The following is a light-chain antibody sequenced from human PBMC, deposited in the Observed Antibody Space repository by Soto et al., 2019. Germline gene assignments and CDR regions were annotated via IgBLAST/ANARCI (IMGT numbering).Light chain of an antibody. CDR1: QTVDNF. Sequence: EIVLTQSPVIVSLSPGERATLSCRASQTVDNFLAWYQLKPGKAPRLLIYDATKRASGIPVRFTGSGSGTDFILTISNIEAEDVAIYYGQQRKKWPPITFGQGTRLDIK. CDR3: QQRKKWPPIT. J-gene: IGKJ5*01. V-gene: IGKV3-11*01. CDR2: DAT.